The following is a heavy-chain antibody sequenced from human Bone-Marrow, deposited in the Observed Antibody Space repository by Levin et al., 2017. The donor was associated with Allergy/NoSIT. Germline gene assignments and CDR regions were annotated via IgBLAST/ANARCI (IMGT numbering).Heavy chain of an antibody. D-gene: IGHD2-21*02. V-gene: IGHV3-23*01. CDR3: AREPAFCGGDCDCLLDS. CDR2: ISGRGTTT. J-gene: IGHJ4*02. CDR1: GFTFTGHS. Sequence: PGGSLRLSCAASGFTFTGHSISWVRQAPGKGLEWVSVISGRGTTTYYADSVKGRFTISRDNSKNMLYLEMNSLRAEDTAMYYCAREPAFCGGDCDCLLDSWGQGTLVTVSS.